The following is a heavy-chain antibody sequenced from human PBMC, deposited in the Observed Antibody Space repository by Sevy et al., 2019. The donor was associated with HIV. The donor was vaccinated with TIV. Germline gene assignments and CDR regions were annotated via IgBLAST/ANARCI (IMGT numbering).Heavy chain of an antibody. CDR3: ASHYVWGSYRYTYYFDY. D-gene: IGHD3-16*02. Sequence: GGSLRLSCAASGFTFSSYWMSWVRQAPGKGLEWVANIKQDGSEKYYVDSLQGRFTISSDNAKNLLYLQMNSLGAEDPAVYYCASHYVWGSYRYTYYFDYWGQGTLVTVSS. CDR2: IKQDGSEK. CDR1: GFTFSSYW. V-gene: IGHV3-7*03. J-gene: IGHJ4*01.